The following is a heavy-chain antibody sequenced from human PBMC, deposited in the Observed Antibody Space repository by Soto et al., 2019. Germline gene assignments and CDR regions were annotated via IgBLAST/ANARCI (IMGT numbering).Heavy chain of an antibody. V-gene: IGHV4-34*01. CDR3: ARTLTSSGYTLEFDY. Sequence: PSETLSLTCAVYGGSFSGYYWSWIRQPPGKGLEWIGEINHSGSTNYNPSLKSRVTISVDTSKNQFSLKLSPVTAADTAVYYCARTLTSSGYTLEFDYWGQGTLVTVSS. D-gene: IGHD3-22*01. J-gene: IGHJ4*02. CDR2: INHSGST. CDR1: GGSFSGYY.